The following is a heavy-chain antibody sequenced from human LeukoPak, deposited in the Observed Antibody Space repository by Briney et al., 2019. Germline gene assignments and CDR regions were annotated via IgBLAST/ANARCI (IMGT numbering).Heavy chain of an antibody. D-gene: IGHD5-12*01. Sequence: GGSLRLSCAASGFTFSSYAMHWVRQAPGKGLEWVAVISYDGSNKYYADSVKGRFTISRDNSKNTLYLQMNSLRAEDTAVYYCARDPIVATILYYFDYWGQGTLATVSS. CDR2: ISYDGSNK. J-gene: IGHJ4*02. CDR1: GFTFSSYA. CDR3: ARDPIVATILYYFDY. V-gene: IGHV3-30-3*01.